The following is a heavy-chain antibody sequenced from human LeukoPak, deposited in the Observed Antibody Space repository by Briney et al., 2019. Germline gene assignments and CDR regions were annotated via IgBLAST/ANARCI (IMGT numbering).Heavy chain of an antibody. CDR1: GFTVSSNY. CDR3: ARDLSGSFAY. Sequence: GGSLRLSCAASGFTVSSNYMSWVRQAPGKGLEWVSVIYSGGSTYYADSVKGRFTISRDNSKNTLYLQMNSLRAEDTAVYYCARDLSGSFAYWGREPWSPSPQ. CDR2: IYSGGST. V-gene: IGHV3-66*01. D-gene: IGHD2-15*01. J-gene: IGHJ4*02.